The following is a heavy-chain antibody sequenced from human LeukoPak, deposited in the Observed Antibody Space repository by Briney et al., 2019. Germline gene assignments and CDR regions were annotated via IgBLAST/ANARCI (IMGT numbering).Heavy chain of an antibody. V-gene: IGHV1-2*02. D-gene: IGHD2-21*02. CDR1: GYTFTGYY. J-gene: IGHJ3*02. CDR3: ASSTRIIVVVTANDAFDI. CDR2: INPNSGGT. Sequence: VKVSCKASGYTFTGYYMHWVRQAPGQGLEWMGWINPNSGGTNYAQKFQGRVTMTRDTSISTAYMELSRLRSDDTAVYYCASSTRIIVVVTANDAFDIWGQGTMVTVSS.